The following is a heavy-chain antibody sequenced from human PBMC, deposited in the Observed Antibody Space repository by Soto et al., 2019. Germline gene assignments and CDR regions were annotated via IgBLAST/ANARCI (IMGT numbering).Heavy chain of an antibody. J-gene: IGHJ5*02. Sequence: EVQLLESGGGLVQPGGSLRLSWAASGFTFSTYAMSWVRQAPGKGLEWVEAISGSGGITYYSDSVKGRFTIDRDTSKSTLYPQINSLRADDMAIYYFAKDPGDGCSWFDLWGKGTLVTVSS. V-gene: IGHV3-23*01. CDR1: GFTFSTYA. D-gene: IGHD3-10*01. CDR3: AKDPGDGCSWFDL. CDR2: ISGSGGIT.